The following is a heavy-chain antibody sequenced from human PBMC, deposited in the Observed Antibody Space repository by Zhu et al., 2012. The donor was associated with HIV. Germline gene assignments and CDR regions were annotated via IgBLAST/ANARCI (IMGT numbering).Heavy chain of an antibody. CDR2: ISWDGGST. V-gene: IGHV3-43D*04. Sequence: EVQLVESGGVVVQPGGSLRLSCAASGFTFDDYAMHWVRQAPGKGLEWVSLISWDGGSTYYADSVKGRFTISRDNSKNSLYLQMNSLRAEDTALYYCAKGXHCSSTSCSPKFYYYYGMDVWGLRDHGHRLL. D-gene: IGHD2-2*01. CDR3: AKGXHCSSTSCSPKFYYYYGMDV. J-gene: IGHJ6*02. CDR1: GFTFDDYA.